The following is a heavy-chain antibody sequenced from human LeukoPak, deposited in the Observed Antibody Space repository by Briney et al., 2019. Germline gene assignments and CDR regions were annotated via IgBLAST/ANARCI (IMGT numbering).Heavy chain of an antibody. J-gene: IGHJ4*02. CDR1: GDSISSTNYY. CDR2: IYYSGST. D-gene: IGHD4-17*01. CDR3: ARGAYGDPTSFDY. Sequence: SETLSLTCSVSGDSISSTNYYWGWIRQPPGKGLEWIGSIYYSGSTYYNPSLKSRVTISVDTSKNQFSLKLSSVTAADTAVYYCARGAYGDPTSFDYWGQGTLVTVSS. V-gene: IGHV4-39*07.